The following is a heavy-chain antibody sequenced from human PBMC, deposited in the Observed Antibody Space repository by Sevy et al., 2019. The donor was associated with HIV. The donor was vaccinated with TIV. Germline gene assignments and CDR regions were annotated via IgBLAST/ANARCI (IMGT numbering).Heavy chain of an antibody. J-gene: IGHJ3*02. CDR3: AGRYSGNYYGAFDI. CDR1: GFTVSCNY. CDR2: IYSGGST. V-gene: IGHV3-53*01. Sequence: GGSLRLSCAASGFTVSCNYMSWVRQAPGKGLEWVSVIYSGGSTYYADSVKGRFTISRDNSKNTLYLQMNSLRAEDTAMYYCAGRYSGNYYGAFDIWGQGTMVTVSS. D-gene: IGHD1-26*01.